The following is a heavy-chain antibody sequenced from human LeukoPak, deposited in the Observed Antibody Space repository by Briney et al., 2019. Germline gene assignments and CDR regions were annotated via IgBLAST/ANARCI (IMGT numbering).Heavy chain of an antibody. D-gene: IGHD3-22*01. J-gene: IGHJ5*02. CDR3: ARGITMIGYNWFDP. Sequence: SETLSLTCTAFGGSISSYYWSWIRQPAGKGLEWIGRIYTSGSTNYNPSLKSRVTMSVDTSKNQFSLKLSSVTAADTAVYYCARGITMIGYNWFDPWGQGTLVTVSS. CDR2: IYTSGST. CDR1: GGSISSYY. V-gene: IGHV4-4*07.